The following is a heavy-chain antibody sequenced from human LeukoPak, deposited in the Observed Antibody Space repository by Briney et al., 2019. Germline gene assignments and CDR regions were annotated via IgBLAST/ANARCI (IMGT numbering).Heavy chain of an antibody. CDR1: GFTFSSYE. CDR3: ARVIGSSSWYAPLNYYYYYGMDV. CDR2: ISSSGSTI. D-gene: IGHD6-13*01. J-gene: IGHJ6*02. Sequence: GGSLRLSCAASGFTFSSYEMNWVRQAPGKGLVWVSYISSSGSTIYYADSVKGRFTISRDNAKHSLYLQMNSLRAEDTAVYYCARVIGSSSWYAPLNYYYYYGMDVWGQGTTVTVSS. V-gene: IGHV3-48*03.